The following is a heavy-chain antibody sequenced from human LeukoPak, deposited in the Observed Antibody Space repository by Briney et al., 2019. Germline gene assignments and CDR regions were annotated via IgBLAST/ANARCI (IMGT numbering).Heavy chain of an antibody. CDR3: ARGGDIVVVVAATGAFDI. V-gene: IGHV4-34*01. J-gene: IGHJ3*02. CDR2: INHSGST. Sequence: SETLSLTCAVYGGSFSGYYWSWIRQPPGKGLEWIGEINHSGSTNYNPSLKSRVTISVDTSKNQFSLKLSSVTAADTAEYYCARGGDIVVVVAATGAFDIWGQGTMVTVSS. CDR1: GGSFSGYY. D-gene: IGHD2-15*01.